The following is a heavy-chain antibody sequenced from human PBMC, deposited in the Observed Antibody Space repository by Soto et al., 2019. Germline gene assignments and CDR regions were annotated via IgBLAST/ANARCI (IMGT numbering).Heavy chain of an antibody. V-gene: IGHV3-7*05. CDR3: ARDQGWLATH. J-gene: IGHJ4*02. D-gene: IGHD5-12*01. Sequence: EVHLVESGGGLVQPGGSLRLSCAASGFIVGDYWMSWVRQAPGKGLEWVANIKQDGSEIHYVDSAKGRFTISRDNAKNSLYLQMNSLRAEDTAVYYCARDQGWLATHWGQGTLVAVSS. CDR2: IKQDGSEI. CDR1: GFIVGDYW.